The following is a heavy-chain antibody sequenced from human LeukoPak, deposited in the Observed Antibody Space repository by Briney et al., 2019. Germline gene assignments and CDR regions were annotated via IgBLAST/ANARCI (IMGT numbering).Heavy chain of an antibody. D-gene: IGHD3-10*01. J-gene: IGHJ4*02. V-gene: IGHV1-58*01. Sequence: GASVKVSCKASGFTFTSSAVQWVRQARGQRLEWIGWIVVGSGYTNYAQKFQERVTITRDMSKSTAYMELRSLRSEDTAVYYCAAALVSGSYTYWGQGTLVTVSS. CDR3: AAALVSGSYTY. CDR2: IVVGSGYT. CDR1: GFTFTSSA.